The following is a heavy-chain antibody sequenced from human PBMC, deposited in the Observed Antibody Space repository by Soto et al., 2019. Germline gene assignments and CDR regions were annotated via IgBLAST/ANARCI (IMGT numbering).Heavy chain of an antibody. D-gene: IGHD2-15*01. CDR2: IDYSGRSI. CDR3: ARVSDVGDFDY. V-gene: IGHV3-48*03. Sequence: RRLSCGGSGFTFSDYEMTWFRQAPGKGLEWISYIDYSGRSIYYADSVKGRFTISRDNAKSSLFLQLNSLRAEDTSVYYCARVSDVGDFDYWGQGTLAPVSS. J-gene: IGHJ4*02. CDR1: GFTFSDYE.